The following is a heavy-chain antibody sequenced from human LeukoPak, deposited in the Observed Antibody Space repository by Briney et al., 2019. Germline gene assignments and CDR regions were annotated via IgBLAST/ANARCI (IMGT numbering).Heavy chain of an antibody. Sequence: SETLSLTCTVSGDSFSSVTDYWAWIRQPPGKGLEWIASGDYSGGTYYNPSLESRVAISADMSKNQFSLKLTSVTGADTAVYYCAGEFGSGYNYYYWGQGSLVTVSS. CDR3: AGEFGSGYNYYY. V-gene: IGHV4-39*07. CDR2: GDYSGGT. CDR1: GDSFSSVTDY. J-gene: IGHJ4*02. D-gene: IGHD5-24*01.